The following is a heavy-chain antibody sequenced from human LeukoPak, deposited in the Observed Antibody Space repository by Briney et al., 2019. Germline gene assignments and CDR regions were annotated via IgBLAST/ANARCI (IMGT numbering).Heavy chain of an antibody. J-gene: IGHJ6*04. Sequence: SETLSLTCAVYGGSFSGYYWSWIRQPPGKGLEWIGEINHSGSTNYNPSLKSRVTISVDTSKNQFSLKLSSVTAADTAVYYCARGYCSGGSCYYNYGMDVWGKGTTVTVSS. CDR2: INHSGST. CDR3: ARGYCSGGSCYYNYGMDV. D-gene: IGHD2-15*01. CDR1: GGSFSGYY. V-gene: IGHV4-34*01.